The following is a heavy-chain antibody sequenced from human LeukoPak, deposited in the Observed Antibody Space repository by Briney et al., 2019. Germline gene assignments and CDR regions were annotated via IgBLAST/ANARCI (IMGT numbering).Heavy chain of an antibody. CDR2: IYSAGNT. Sequence: GVSLRLSCVASGFTVSSNYMSWVRQAPGKGLEWVSVIYSAGNTYYADSVKGRFTISRHNSENTLYLHMNSLRVEDTAVYFCARGGTPGYSSGRIDYWGQGTLVTVSS. J-gene: IGHJ4*02. D-gene: IGHD6-19*01. CDR3: ARGGTPGYSSGRIDY. V-gene: IGHV3-53*04. CDR1: GFTVSSNY.